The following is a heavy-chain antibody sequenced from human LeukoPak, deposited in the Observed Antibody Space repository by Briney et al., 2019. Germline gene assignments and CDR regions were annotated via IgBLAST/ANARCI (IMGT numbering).Heavy chain of an antibody. J-gene: IGHJ4*02. D-gene: IGHD5-12*01. CDR3: ARAPFHVDIVATTGGLDY. CDR2: ISYDGSNK. CDR1: GFTFSSYA. V-gene: IGHV3-30-3*01. Sequence: GGSLRLSCAASGFTFSSYAMHWVRQAPGKGLEWVAVISYDGSNKYYADSVKGRFTISRDNSKNTLYLQMNSLRAEDTAVYYCARAPFHVDIVATTGGLDYWGQGTLVTVSS.